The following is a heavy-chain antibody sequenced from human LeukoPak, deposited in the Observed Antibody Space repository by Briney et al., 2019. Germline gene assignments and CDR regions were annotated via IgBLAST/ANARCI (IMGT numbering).Heavy chain of an antibody. CDR3: ARSGLYSSSWYRYAFDI. V-gene: IGHV4-34*01. CDR2: INHSGST. J-gene: IGHJ3*02. CDR1: GGSFSGYY. Sequence: SETLSLTCVVYGGSFSGYYWSWIRQPPGKGLEWIGEINHSGSTNYNPSLKSRVTISVDTSKNQFSLKLSSVTAADTAVYYCARSGLYSSSWYRYAFDIWGQGTMVTVSS. D-gene: IGHD6-13*01.